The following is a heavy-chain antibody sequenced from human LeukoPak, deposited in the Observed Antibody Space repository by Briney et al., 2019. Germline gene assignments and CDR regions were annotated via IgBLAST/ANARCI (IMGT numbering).Heavy chain of an antibody. CDR1: GYTFTSYG. V-gene: IGHV1-18*01. CDR3: ARDASHDYSNYGWFDP. CDR2: ISAYNGNT. J-gene: IGHJ5*02. Sequence: ASVKVSCKASGYTFTSYGISWVRQAPGQGLEWMGWISAYNGNTNYAQKLQGRVTMTTDTSTSTAYMELRSLRSDDTAVYYCARDASHDYSNYGWFDPWGQGTLVTVSS. D-gene: IGHD4-11*01.